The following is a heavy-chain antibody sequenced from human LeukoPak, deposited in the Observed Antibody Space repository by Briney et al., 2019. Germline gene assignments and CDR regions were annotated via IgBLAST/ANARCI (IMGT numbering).Heavy chain of an antibody. J-gene: IGHJ4*02. D-gene: IGHD3-16*02. CDR3: ARDLNDYVWGSYRYTGTLFDY. CDR1: GFTFSSYA. Sequence: GGSLRLSCAASGFTFSSYAMHWVRQAPGKGLEWVAVISYDGSNKYYADSVKGRFTISRDNSKNRLYLQMNSLRAEDTAVYYCARDLNDYVWGSYRYTGTLFDYWGQGTLVTVSS. CDR2: ISYDGSNK. V-gene: IGHV3-30*04.